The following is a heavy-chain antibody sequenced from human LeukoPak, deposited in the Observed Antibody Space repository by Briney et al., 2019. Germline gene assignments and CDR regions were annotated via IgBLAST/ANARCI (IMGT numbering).Heavy chain of an antibody. CDR3: ARALLTHYDFWSGYYYFDY. Sequence: SETLSLTCAVSGGSISSSNWWSWVRQPPGKGLEWIGEIYHSGSTNYNPSLKSRVTISVDKSKNQFSLKLSSVTAADTAVYYCARALLTHYDFWSGYYYFDYWGQGTLVTVSS. CDR1: GGSISSSNW. J-gene: IGHJ4*02. D-gene: IGHD3-3*01. CDR2: IYHSGST. V-gene: IGHV4-4*02.